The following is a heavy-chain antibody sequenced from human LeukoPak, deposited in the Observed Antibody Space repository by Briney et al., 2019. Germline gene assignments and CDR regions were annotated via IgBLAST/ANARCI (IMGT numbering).Heavy chain of an antibody. CDR1: GYSFNKYW. CDR3: ARHNVVVSDYYRFDY. CDR2: IYPDDPDT. J-gene: IGHJ4*02. Sequence: GESLKISCKGSGYSFNKYWIGWVRQMAGKGLEWIGIIYPDDPDTRYSPSFQGQVIISADKSINTAYLQWGSLRASDTAMYYCARHNVVVSDYYRFDYWGQGTLVTVSS. D-gene: IGHD3-22*01. V-gene: IGHV5-51*01.